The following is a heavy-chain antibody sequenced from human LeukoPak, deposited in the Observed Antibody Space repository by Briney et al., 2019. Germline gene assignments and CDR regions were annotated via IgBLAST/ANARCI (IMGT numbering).Heavy chain of an antibody. CDR2: NYYSGST. Sequence: PSQTLSLTCSVSGGFISSGGYYWSWIRQHRGKGLDWFGYNYYSGSTYYNPSLKSPVNISVDTSKNQFTLKLSSVTAADTAVYYCARGVGIGLLGPFCDYWRQGTLATVSS. CDR3: ARGVGIGLLGPFCDY. J-gene: IGHJ4*02. D-gene: IGHD2-15*01. V-gene: IGHV4-31*01. CDR1: GGFISSGGYY.